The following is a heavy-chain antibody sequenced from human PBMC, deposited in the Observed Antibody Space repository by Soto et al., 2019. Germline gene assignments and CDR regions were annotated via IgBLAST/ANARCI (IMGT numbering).Heavy chain of an antibody. V-gene: IGHV6-1*01. CDR1: GDSVSSNSAA. D-gene: IGHD6-13*01. CDR3: ARVSSKLDDDAFDI. J-gene: IGHJ3*02. CDR2: TYYRSKWYN. Sequence: QSLSLTCAISGDSVSSNSAAWNWIRQSPSRGLEWLGRTYYRSKWYNDYAVSVKSRITINPDTSKNQFSLQLNSVTPEDTAVYYCARVSSKLDDDAFDIWGQGTMVTVSS.